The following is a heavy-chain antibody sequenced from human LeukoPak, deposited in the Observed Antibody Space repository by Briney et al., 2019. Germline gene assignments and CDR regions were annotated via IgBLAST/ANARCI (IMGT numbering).Heavy chain of an antibody. CDR1: GGSFSGYY. Sequence: SETLSLTCAVYGGSFSGYYWSWIRQPPGKGLEWIGEFNHSGSTNYNPSLKSRVTISVDTSKNQFSLKLSSVTAADTAVYYCARGSNHCTNGVCYFDYWGQGTLVTVSS. CDR3: ARGSNHCTNGVCYFDY. D-gene: IGHD2-8*01. J-gene: IGHJ4*02. V-gene: IGHV4-34*01. CDR2: FNHSGST.